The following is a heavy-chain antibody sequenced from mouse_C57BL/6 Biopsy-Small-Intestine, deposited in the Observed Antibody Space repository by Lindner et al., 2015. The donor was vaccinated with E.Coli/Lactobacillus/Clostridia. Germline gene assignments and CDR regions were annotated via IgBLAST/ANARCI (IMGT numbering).Heavy chain of an antibody. CDR2: IYPGGGDT. CDR1: GYTFSSSW. J-gene: IGHJ4*01. CDR3: ARRVAARTRDAMDY. V-gene: IGHV1-82*01. Sequence: VQLQESGPELVKPGASVKISCKASGYTFSSSWMNWVKQRSGKGLEWIGWIYPGGGDTNYNGKFKGKATLTADKSSSTAYMQLSSLTSEDSAVYFCARRVAARTRDAMDYWGQGTSVTVSS. D-gene: IGHD3-1*01.